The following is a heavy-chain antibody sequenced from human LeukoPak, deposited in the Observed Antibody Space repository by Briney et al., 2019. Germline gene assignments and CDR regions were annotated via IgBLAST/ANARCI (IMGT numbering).Heavy chain of an antibody. V-gene: IGHV3-48*03. CDR1: GFTFSSYE. J-gene: IGHJ4*02. Sequence: GGSLRLSCAASGFTFSSYEMNWVRQAPGKGLEWVSYISSSGSTIYYADSVKGRFTISRDNAKNSLYLQMNSLRAEDTAVYYCTRDFGIDGNKNFDYWGQGTLVTVSS. D-gene: IGHD5-24*01. CDR2: ISSSGSTI. CDR3: TRDFGIDGNKNFDY.